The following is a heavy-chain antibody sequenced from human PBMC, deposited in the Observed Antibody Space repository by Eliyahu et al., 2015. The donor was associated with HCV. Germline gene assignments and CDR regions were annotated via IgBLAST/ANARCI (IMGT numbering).Heavy chain of an antibody. J-gene: IGHJ4*02. D-gene: IGHD3-3*01. CDR2: IKTKAEGETT. Sequence: EVQLVESGGGLVKPGGSLRLSCVASGFTFSNAWMXWVRQAPGKGLKWVGRIKTKAEGETTHYGAPVKGRFXISRDDSKDTLYLLMDSLKTEDTAVYYCVRSFGIVNYFDYWGQGTLVTVSS. CDR3: VRSFGIVNYFDY. CDR1: GFTFSNAW. V-gene: IGHV3-15*06.